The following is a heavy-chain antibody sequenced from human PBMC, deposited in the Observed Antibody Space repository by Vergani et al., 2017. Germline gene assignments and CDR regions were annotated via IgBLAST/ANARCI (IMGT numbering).Heavy chain of an antibody. Sequence: QVQLVPSGAEVKKPGASVKVSCKVSGYTLTELSMHWVRQAPGKGLEWMGGFDPEDGETIYAQKFQGRVTMTEATDTDTAYMELSSLRSEDTSVYYCATPRLRFSYYYYYGMDVWGQGTTVTVAS. CDR3: ATPRLRFSYYYYYGMDV. CDR1: GYTLTELS. D-gene: IGHD5-12*01. J-gene: IGHJ6*02. V-gene: IGHV1-24*01. CDR2: FDPEDGET.